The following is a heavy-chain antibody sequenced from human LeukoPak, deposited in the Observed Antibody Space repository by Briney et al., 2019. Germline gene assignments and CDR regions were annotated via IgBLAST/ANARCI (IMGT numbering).Heavy chain of an antibody. CDR2: INPSGGST. V-gene: IGHV1-46*01. J-gene: IGHJ6*03. Sequence: ASVKVSCKASGYTFTSYYMHWVRQAPGQGLEWMGIINPSGGSTSYAQKFQGRVTMTRDMSTSTVYMELSSLRSEDTAVYYCARSLFRFLEWSYRSYYYYYMDVWGKGTTVTVSS. D-gene: IGHD3-3*01. CDR1: GYTFTSYY. CDR3: ARSLFRFLEWSYRSYYYYYMDV.